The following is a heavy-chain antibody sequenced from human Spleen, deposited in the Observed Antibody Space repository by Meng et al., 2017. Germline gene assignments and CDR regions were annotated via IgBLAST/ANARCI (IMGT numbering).Heavy chain of an antibody. Sequence: QVQLQESGPGLVRPSETLSLTCGVSGGSVTSDSYYWHWIRQSPGKGLEWIAYIYSSGSTNYNPSLKSRVTISLDMSKNHFSLKLSSVTAADTAVYYCVGYNWNDWRFDPWGQGTLVTVSS. CDR3: VGYNWNDWRFDP. D-gene: IGHD1-1*01. CDR2: IYSSGST. J-gene: IGHJ5*02. V-gene: IGHV4-61*03. CDR1: GGSVTSDSYY.